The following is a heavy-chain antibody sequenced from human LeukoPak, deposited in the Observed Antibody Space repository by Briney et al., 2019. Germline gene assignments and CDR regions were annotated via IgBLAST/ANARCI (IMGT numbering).Heavy chain of an antibody. CDR1: GFTFSHFA. V-gene: IGHV3-66*01. D-gene: IGHD1-1*01. CDR3: ARKTDHQTGGDY. J-gene: IGHJ4*02. Sequence: GGSLRLSCAASGFTFSHFAMHWVRQAPGEGLEWVSLIYSGGSTSYADSVKGRFTISRDNSKNTLYLQMNSLRAEDTAVYYCARKTDHQTGGDYWGQGTLVTGST. CDR2: IYSGGST.